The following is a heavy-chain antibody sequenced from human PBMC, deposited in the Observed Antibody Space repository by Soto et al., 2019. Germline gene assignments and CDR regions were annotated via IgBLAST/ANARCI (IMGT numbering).Heavy chain of an antibody. V-gene: IGHV1-8*01. CDR3: ARGPRERQDY. Sequence: QVQLVPSGAEVKKPGASVKGSGKASGYTFPSYDINWVRQATGQGLEWMGWMNPNSGNTGYAQKFQGRVTLTRNTSISTAYTELSSLRSEDTAVYYCARGPRERQDYWGQGTLVTVSS. CDR1: GYTFPSYD. D-gene: IGHD1-1*01. J-gene: IGHJ4*02. CDR2: MNPNSGNT.